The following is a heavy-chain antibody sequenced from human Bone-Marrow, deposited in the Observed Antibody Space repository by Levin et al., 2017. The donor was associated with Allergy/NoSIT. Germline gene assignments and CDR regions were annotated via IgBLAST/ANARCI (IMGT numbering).Heavy chain of an antibody. V-gene: IGHV2-70*11. D-gene: IGHD1-14*01. CDR1: GFSLTTSGMS. CDR2: IDWDDDK. J-gene: IGHJ6*02. Sequence: SGPTLVKPTQTLTLTCTFSGFSLTTSGMSVNWIRQPPGKALEWLARIDWDDDKYYSTSLRTRLTISKDTSKNQVVLTMTKMDPVETATYYCARMRCYRYGTRVYRLDYDGMDVWGQGTTVTVSS. CDR3: ARMRCYRYGTRVYRLDYDGMDV.